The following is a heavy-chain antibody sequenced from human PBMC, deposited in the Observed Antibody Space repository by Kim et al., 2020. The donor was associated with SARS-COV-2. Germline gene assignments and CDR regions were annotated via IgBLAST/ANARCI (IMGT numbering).Heavy chain of an antibody. Sequence: SETLSLTCTISGGSISNNHWTWIRQPPGKGLEYIGYIYYSGSTNYNPSLKSRVTISLDTSKNQFSLNLSSVTAADTAVYYCARGSNMVRGVSRRFDPWGQGTLVTVSS. V-gene: IGHV4-59*01. CDR2: IYYSGST. J-gene: IGHJ5*02. D-gene: IGHD3-10*01. CDR1: GGSISNNH. CDR3: ARGSNMVRGVSRRFDP.